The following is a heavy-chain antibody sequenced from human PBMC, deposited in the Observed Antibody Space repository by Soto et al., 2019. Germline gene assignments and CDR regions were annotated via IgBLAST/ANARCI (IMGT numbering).Heavy chain of an antibody. CDR2: ILDTGST. J-gene: IGHJ4*02. CDR1: GGSVSGHY. D-gene: IGHD2-2*01. V-gene: IGHV4-34*01. Sequence: QVQLQQWGAGLVKPSETLSLTCGVYGGSVSGHYWAWVRQPPGKGLQWIGEILDTGSTTYTPSLRSRATISVDTSRNQFSLKLTSVTAADTAVYFCARGFGNHDSSTLWGQGALVTVSS. CDR3: ARGFGNHDSSTL.